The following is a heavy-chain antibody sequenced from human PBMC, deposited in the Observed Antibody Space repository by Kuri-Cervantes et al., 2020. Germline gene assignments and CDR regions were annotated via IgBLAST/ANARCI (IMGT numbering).Heavy chain of an antibody. D-gene: IGHD2-2*01. CDR3: ARSRRMEYQLPFDY. J-gene: IGHJ4*02. CDR2: IYYSGST. V-gene: IGHV4-39*07. Sequence: SETLSLTCTVSGGSISSSSYYWGWIRQPPGKGLEWIGSIYYSGSTNHNPSLKSRVTISVDTSKNQFSLKLSSVTAADTAVYYCARSRRMEYQLPFDYWGQGTLVTVSS. CDR1: GGSISSSSYY.